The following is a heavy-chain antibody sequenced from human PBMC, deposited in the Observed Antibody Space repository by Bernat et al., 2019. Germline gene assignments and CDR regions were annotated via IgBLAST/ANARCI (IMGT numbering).Heavy chain of an antibody. CDR1: GFTFSSYA. Sequence: EVQLLESGGGLVQPGGSLRLSCAASGFTFSSYAMNWVRQAPGRGLEWVSVISGSGYTTNYADSVKGRFTISRDNSKNTLYLQLNSLRADDTAVYYCAKDGVWLGSSDYWGQGTLVTVSS. V-gene: IGHV3-23*01. D-gene: IGHD2-15*01. J-gene: IGHJ4*02. CDR3: AKDGVWLGSSDY. CDR2: ISGSGYTT.